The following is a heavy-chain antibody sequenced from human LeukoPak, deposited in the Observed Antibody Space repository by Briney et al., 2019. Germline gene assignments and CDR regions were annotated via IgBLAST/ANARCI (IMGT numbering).Heavy chain of an antibody. CDR1: GVIFRNYG. J-gene: IGHJ4*02. Sequence: GGSLRLSRAASGVIFRNYGIHLVRQAPGKGVGGVAFLRFDGSNKYYADSMKGRFTISRDNSKNTLYLQMNGLRADDTAVYYCAKFDNRMVGAASLNYWGQGTLVTVSS. CDR3: AKFDNRMVGAASLNY. CDR2: LRFDGSNK. D-gene: IGHD2-15*01. V-gene: IGHV3-30*02.